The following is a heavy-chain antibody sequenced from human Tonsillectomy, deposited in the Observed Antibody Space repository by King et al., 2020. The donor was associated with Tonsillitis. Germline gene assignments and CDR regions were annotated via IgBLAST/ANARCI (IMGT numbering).Heavy chain of an antibody. CDR3: AGPPYSNSTVRGY. J-gene: IGHJ4*02. CDR1: GFTVSNNY. D-gene: IGHD6-6*01. V-gene: IGHV3-66*01. Sequence: VQLVESGGGLVQPGGSLRLSCAASGFTVSNNYMTWVRQAPGKGLECVSVIHSGGSTSYADSVKGRFTISRDNSKNTLYLQMNSLRAEDTAVYYCAGPPYSNSTVRGYWGQGTLVTVSS. CDR2: IHSGGST.